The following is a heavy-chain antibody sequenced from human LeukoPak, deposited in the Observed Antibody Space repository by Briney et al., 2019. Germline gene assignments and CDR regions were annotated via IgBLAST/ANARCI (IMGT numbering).Heavy chain of an antibody. D-gene: IGHD5-24*01. J-gene: IGHJ4*02. V-gene: IGHV3-23*01. CDR3: ARVGEMSRHYFDF. Sequence: GGSLRLSCAASGFAFSNYAMSWVRQAPGKGLEWVSAISGSGGSTYYVDSVKGRFTISRDNSKNTLYLQMKSLRAEDTAIYYCARVGEMSRHYFDFWGQGTLVTVSS. CDR2: ISGSGGST. CDR1: GFAFSNYA.